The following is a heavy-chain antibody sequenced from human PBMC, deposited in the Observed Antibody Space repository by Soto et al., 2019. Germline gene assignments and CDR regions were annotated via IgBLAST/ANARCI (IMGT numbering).Heavy chain of an antibody. CDR3: ARDLAYGTREEAFAI. J-gene: IGHJ3*02. Sequence: QVQLQESGPGLVKPSETLSLTCTVSGGSISSYYWSWIRQPPGKGLEWIGYSYYSGSTTYNPSLNSRVTIAVDTAKNQVSLNLSSVTAADTAVYDGARDLAYGTREEAFAIGGQGTMVTVSS. CDR1: GGSISSYY. D-gene: IGHD4-17*01. V-gene: IGHV4-59*01. CDR2: SYYSGST.